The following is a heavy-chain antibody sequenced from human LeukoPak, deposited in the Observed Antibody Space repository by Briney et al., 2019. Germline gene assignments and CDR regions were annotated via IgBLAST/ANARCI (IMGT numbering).Heavy chain of an antibody. D-gene: IGHD3-22*01. Sequence: SQTLSLTCTVSGGSISSGDYYWSWIRQPPGKGLEWIGYIYYSGSTYYNPSLKSRVTISVDTSKNQFSLKLSSVTAADTAMYYCAREGKNYYDSSGYYPDYWGQGTLVTVSS. V-gene: IGHV4-30-4*01. J-gene: IGHJ4*02. CDR3: AREGKNYYDSSGYYPDY. CDR1: GGSISSGDYY. CDR2: IYYSGST.